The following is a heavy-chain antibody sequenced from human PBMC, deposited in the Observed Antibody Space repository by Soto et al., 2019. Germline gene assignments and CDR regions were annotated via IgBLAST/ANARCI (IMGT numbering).Heavy chain of an antibody. D-gene: IGHD3-10*01. CDR3: GSTQRTGRYGAYY. Sequence: EVRLVESGGGLVQPGGSLRLSCAASGFTFSDHYMDWVRQAPGKGLEWVARSRNRQTGYTIAYAASVEGRFTISRAESASSVILQMNGLKTEDTAVYYCGSTQRTGRYGAYYWGQGIRVTVSS. CDR1: GFTFSDHY. CDR2: SRNRQTGYTI. J-gene: IGHJ4*02. V-gene: IGHV3-72*01.